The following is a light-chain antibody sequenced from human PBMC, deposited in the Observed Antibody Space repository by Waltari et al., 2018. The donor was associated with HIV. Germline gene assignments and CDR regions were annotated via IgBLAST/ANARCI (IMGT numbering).Light chain of an antibody. V-gene: IGKV1-12*01. CDR3: QQTNSFPRT. J-gene: IGKJ2*01. Sequence: DIQMTQSTSSVSASLGDTVTITCRASQGISTWLACYQQKPGKAPQLLIYGASNLQSGVPSRFSGSGSGTDFTLTIRSLQPEDFATYFCQQTNSFPRTFGQGTKLEI. CDR2: GAS. CDR1: QGISTW.